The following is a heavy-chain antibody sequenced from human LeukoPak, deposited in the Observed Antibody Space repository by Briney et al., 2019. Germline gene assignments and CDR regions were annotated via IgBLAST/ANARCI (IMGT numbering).Heavy chain of an antibody. CDR3: ARPPFSVLRFLEWLYY. CDR2: INPNSGGT. CDR1: GYTLTGYY. V-gene: IGHV1-2*02. Sequence: GASVKVSCKASGYTLTGYYMHWVRQAPGQGLEWMGWINPNSGGTNYAQKFQGRVTMTRDTSISTAYMELSRLRSDDTAVYYCARPPFSVLRFLEWLYYWGQGTLVTVSS. J-gene: IGHJ4*02. D-gene: IGHD3-3*01.